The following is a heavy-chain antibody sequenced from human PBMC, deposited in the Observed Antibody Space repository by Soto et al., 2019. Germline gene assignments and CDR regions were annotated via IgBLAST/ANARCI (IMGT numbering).Heavy chain of an antibody. CDR1: GYSFTSYW. V-gene: IGHV5-51*03. CDR3: AREGGTMVRGVINGMDV. Sequence: EVQLVQSGAEVKKPGESLKISCKGSGYSFTSYWIGWVRQMPGKGLEWMGIIYPGDSDTRYSPSFQGQVTISADKSISTSYLQWSSMKASDTAMYYCAREGGTMVRGVINGMDVWGQGTTVTVSS. D-gene: IGHD3-10*01. J-gene: IGHJ6*02. CDR2: IYPGDSDT.